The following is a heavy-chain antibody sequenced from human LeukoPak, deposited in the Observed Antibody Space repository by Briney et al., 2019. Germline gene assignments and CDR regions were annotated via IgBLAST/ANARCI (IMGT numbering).Heavy chain of an antibody. J-gene: IGHJ3*02. Sequence: GGSLRLSCAASGFTLSIYAMHWVRQAPGKGLECVAVISYDGSNKCYADSVKGRFTISRDNSKNTLYLQMNSQRAEDTAVYYCARLSRAFDIWGQGTMVTVSS. V-gene: IGHV3-30-3*01. CDR2: ISYDGSNK. CDR3: ARLSRAFDI. CDR1: GFTLSIYA.